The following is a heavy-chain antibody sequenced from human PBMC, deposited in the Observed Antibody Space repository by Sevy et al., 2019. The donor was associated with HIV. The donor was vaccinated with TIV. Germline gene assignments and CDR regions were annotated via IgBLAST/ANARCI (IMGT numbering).Heavy chain of an antibody. CDR3: VREAVAGRSGPWKADYYYAGMDV. D-gene: IGHD6-19*01. V-gene: IGHV3-7*01. J-gene: IGHJ6*02. CDR2: IKQDGNEK. Sequence: GGSLRLSCVASGFIFSDYWMTWVRQAPGKGLEWVANIKQDGNEKYYMDSAKGRFTISRDNAKNSVYLQVNSLRAEDMAVYYCVREAVAGRSGPWKADYYYAGMDVWGQGTTVTVSS. CDR1: GFIFSDYW.